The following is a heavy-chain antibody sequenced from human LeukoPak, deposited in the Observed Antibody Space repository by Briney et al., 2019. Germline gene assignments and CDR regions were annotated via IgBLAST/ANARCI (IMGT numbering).Heavy chain of an antibody. CDR3: ARKRFYYDSSGYPAQIAFDY. CDR2: ISAYNGNT. J-gene: IGHJ4*02. V-gene: IGHV1-18*01. Sequence: ASVKVSCKASGYTFTSYGISWVRQAPGQGLEWMGWISAYNGNTNYAQKLQGRVTMTTDTSTSTAYMELRSLRSDDTAVYYCARKRFYYDSSGYPAQIAFDYWGQGTLVTVPS. D-gene: IGHD3-22*01. CDR1: GYTFTSYG.